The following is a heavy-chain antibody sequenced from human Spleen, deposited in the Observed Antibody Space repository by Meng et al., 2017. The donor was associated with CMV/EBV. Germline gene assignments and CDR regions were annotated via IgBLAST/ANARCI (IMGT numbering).Heavy chain of an antibody. D-gene: IGHD3-10*01. J-gene: IGHJ6*02. CDR2: IYPNSGDT. CDR3: AHSKAGGLYGMDV. Sequence: ASVKVSCKASGYTFIDFHIHWVRQAPGQGLEWMGWIYPNSGDTRYSQKFQGRVTMTRDTSINTASMELNSLRSDDTAMYYCAHSKAGGLYGMDVWGQGTTVTVSS. V-gene: IGHV1-2*02. CDR1: GYTFIDFH.